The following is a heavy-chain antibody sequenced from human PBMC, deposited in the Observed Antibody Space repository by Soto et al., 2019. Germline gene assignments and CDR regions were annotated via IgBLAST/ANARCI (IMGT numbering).Heavy chain of an antibody. CDR1: GFTFSNAW. J-gene: IGHJ4*02. CDR2: IKSKTDGGTT. CDR3: TTDPVTMIVVVPSSG. D-gene: IGHD3-22*01. V-gene: IGHV3-15*07. Sequence: GGSLRLSCAASGFTFSNAWMNWVRQAPGKGLEWVGRIKSKTDGGTTDYAAPVKGRFTISRDDSKNTLYLQINSLKTEDTAVYYCTTDPVTMIVVVPSSGWGQGTLVTVSS.